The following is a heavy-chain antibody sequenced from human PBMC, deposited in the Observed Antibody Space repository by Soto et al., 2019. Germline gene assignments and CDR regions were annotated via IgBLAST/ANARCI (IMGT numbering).Heavy chain of an antibody. CDR3: AKYSTSSTSSWESYWYFDL. J-gene: IGHJ2*01. CDR2: ISGSGGST. CDR1: GFTFSSYA. V-gene: IGHV3-23*01. Sequence: GGSLRLSCAASGFTFSSYAMSWVRQAPGKGLEWVSAISGSGGSTYYADSVKGRFTISRDNSKNTLYLQMNSLRAEDTAVYYCAKYSTSSTSSWESYWYFDLWGRGTLVTVSS. D-gene: IGHD2-2*01.